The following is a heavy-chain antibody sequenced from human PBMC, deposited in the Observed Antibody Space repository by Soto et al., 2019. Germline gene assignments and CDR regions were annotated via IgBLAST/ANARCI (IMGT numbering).Heavy chain of an antibody. CDR3: ARGGYSGSYYIRDY. CDR2: IIPIFGTA. CDR1: GGTFSSYA. J-gene: IGHJ4*02. V-gene: IGHV1-69*13. Sequence: GASVKVSCKASGGTFSSYAISWVRQAPGQGLEWMGGIIPIFGTANYAQKFQGRVTITADESTSTAYMELSSLRSEDTAVYYCARGGYSGSYYIRDYWGQGTKVTVSS. D-gene: IGHD1-26*01.